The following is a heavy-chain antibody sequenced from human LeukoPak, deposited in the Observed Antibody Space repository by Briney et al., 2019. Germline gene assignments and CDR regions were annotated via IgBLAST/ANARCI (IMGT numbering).Heavy chain of an antibody. CDR2: ISYDGSNK. CDR3: ARDNQIITVNWFDP. CDR1: GFTFSSYA. J-gene: IGHJ5*02. V-gene: IGHV3-30-3*01. D-gene: IGHD3-22*01. Sequence: GGSLRLSCAASGFTFSSYAVHWVRQAPGKGLEWVAVISYDGSNKYYADSVKGRFTISRDNSKNTLFLQMNSLRAEDTAVYYCARDNQIITVNWFDPWGQGTLVTVSS.